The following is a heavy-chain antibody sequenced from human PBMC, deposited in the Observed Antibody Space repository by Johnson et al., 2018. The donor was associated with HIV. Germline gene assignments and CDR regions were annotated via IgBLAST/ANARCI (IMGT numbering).Heavy chain of an antibody. CDR3: ARGPIADDAFDI. V-gene: IGHV3-11*04. CDR2: VIYSGGNT. Sequence: QVQLVESGGGLVKPGGSLRLSCAASGFTFSDYYMSWIRQAPGKGLEWVAVIYSGGNTYYADSVKGRFTISRDNAKNSLYLQMNSLRAEDTAVYFCARGPIADDAFDIWGQWTMVTVSS. CDR1: GFTFSDYY. J-gene: IGHJ3*02. D-gene: IGHD3-16*02.